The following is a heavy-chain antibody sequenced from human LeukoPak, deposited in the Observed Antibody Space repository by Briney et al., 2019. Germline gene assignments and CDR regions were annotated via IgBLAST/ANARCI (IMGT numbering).Heavy chain of an antibody. J-gene: IGHJ3*02. Sequence: GGSLRLSCAASGFTFSSYWMSWVRQAPGKGLEWVANIKQDGSEKYYVDSVKGRFTISRDNAKNSLYLQMNSLRAEDTAVYYCARRRYYYDSSGYYSVPPDAFDIWGQGTMVTVSS. CDR1: GFTFSSYW. D-gene: IGHD3-22*01. CDR3: ARRRYYYDSSGYYSVPPDAFDI. CDR2: IKQDGSEK. V-gene: IGHV3-7*01.